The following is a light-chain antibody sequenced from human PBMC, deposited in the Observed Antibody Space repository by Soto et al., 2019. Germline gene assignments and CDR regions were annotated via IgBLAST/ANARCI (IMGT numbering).Light chain of an antibody. CDR1: QSVSSN. CDR2: GAS. Sequence: ERVMTQSPGTLSVSPGERATLSCRASQSVSSNLAWYQHKPGQAPRLLIYGASTRATGIPARFSGSESGTEFTLTISSLQSEDSAVYYCQQYNNWPWTFGQGTKVEIK. J-gene: IGKJ1*01. CDR3: QQYNNWPWT. V-gene: IGKV3-15*01.